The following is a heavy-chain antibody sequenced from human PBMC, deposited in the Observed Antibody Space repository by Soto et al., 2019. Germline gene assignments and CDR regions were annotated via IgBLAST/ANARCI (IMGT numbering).Heavy chain of an antibody. CDR2: INPYNCNT. J-gene: IGHJ5*02. D-gene: IGHD1-26*01. Sequence: QVQLVQSGAEVKKPGASVKVSCTASGYTFTTYGISWVRQAPGQGLEWMGWINPYNCNTNYAQKLQGRVTMTTDTSTSTAYMELRSLRSDDTAVYYCARDPVGGNWFDPWGQGTLVTVSS. CDR1: GYTFTTYG. V-gene: IGHV1-18*01. CDR3: ARDPVGGNWFDP.